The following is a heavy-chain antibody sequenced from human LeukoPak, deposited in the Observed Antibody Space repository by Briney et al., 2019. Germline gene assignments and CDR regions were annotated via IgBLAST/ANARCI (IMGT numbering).Heavy chain of an antibody. V-gene: IGHV1-18*01. CDR3: ARTSIVVVPAAISGYYYGMDV. Sequence: ASVKVSCKASGYTFTSYGISWVRQAPGQGLEWMGWISAYNGNTNYAQKLQGRVTMTTDTSTSTAYMELRSLRSDDTAVYYCARTSIVVVPAAISGYYYGMDVWGQGTTVTVSS. CDR2: ISAYNGNT. CDR1: GYTFTSYG. J-gene: IGHJ6*02. D-gene: IGHD2-2*01.